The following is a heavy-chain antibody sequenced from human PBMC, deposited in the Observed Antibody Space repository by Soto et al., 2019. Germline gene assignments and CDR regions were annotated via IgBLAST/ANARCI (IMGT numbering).Heavy chain of an antibody. Sequence: GGSLRLSCAASGFTFSSYGMHWVRQAPGKGLEWVAVISYDGSNKYYADSVKGRFTISRDNSKNTLYLQMNSLRAEDTAVYYCAKDSLPFAPVDYYYGMDVWGRGTTVTVSS. CDR3: AKDSLPFAPVDYYYGMDV. CDR1: GFTFSSYG. J-gene: IGHJ6*02. V-gene: IGHV3-30*18. D-gene: IGHD2-15*01. CDR2: ISYDGSNK.